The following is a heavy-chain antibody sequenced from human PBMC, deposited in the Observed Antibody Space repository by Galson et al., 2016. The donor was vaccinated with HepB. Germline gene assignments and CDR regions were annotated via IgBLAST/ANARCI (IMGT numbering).Heavy chain of an antibody. CDR3: ASIFGELY. CDR2: TIPLSDTA. J-gene: IGHJ4*02. CDR1: GGTFSSYA. D-gene: IGHD3-10*02. V-gene: IGHV1-69*13. Sequence: SVKVSCKASGGTFSSYAITWVRQAPGQGFEWLGVTIPLSDTATYAQKFQGRVTISADESTSTACMELSSLRFEDTAVYYCASIFGELYWGQGTLVTVSS.